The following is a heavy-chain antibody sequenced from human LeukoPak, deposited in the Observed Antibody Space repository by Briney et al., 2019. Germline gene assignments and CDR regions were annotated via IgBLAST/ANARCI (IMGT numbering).Heavy chain of an antibody. J-gene: IGHJ3*02. CDR2: MNPNSGNT. Sequence: ASVKVSCKASGYTFTSYDINWVRQATGQGLEWMGWMNPNSGNTGYAQKFQGRVTMTEDTSTDTAYMELSSLRSEDTAVYYCATAREERHDAFDIWGQGTMVTVSS. V-gene: IGHV1-8*01. CDR3: ATAREERHDAFDI. D-gene: IGHD1-1*01. CDR1: GYTFTSYD.